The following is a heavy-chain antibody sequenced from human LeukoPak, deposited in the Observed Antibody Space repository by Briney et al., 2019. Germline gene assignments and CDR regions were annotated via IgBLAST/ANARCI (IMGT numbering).Heavy chain of an antibody. J-gene: IGHJ4*02. CDR1: GGSISSSSYY. D-gene: IGHD1-26*01. CDR3: ARDIGGSYYFHY. Sequence: PSETLSLTCTVSGGSISSSSYYWGWIRQPPGKGLEWIGYSDYSGSTNYSPSLKSRVTISVDTSKKQFSLKLRSVTAADTAVYYCARDIGGSYYFHYWGQGTLVTVSS. CDR2: SDYSGST. V-gene: IGHV4-61*01.